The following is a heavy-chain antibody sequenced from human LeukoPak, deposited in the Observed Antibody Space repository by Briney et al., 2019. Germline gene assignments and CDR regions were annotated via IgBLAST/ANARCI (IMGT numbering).Heavy chain of an antibody. CDR2: IGTAGDT. CDR3: ARDDGAITFGGVSYGMDV. D-gene: IGHD3-16*01. J-gene: IGHJ6*02. CDR1: GFTFSSYD. Sequence: PGGSLRLSCVASGFTFSSYDMHWVRQATGKGLEWVSAIGTAGDTYYPGSVKGRFTISRENAKNSLYLQMNSLRAEDTAVYYCARDDGAITFGGVSYGMDVWGQGTTVTVSS. V-gene: IGHV3-13*01.